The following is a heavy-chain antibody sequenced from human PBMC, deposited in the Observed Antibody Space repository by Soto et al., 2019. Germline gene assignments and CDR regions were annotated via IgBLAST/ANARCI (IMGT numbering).Heavy chain of an antibody. Sequence: SVTVSCKASGGTFSSYTISWVRQAPGQGLEWMGRIIPILGIANYAQKFQGRVTITADKSTSTAYMELSSLRSEDTAVYYCARDLTIAVAPLDYWGQGTLVTVS. J-gene: IGHJ4*02. CDR2: IIPILGIA. D-gene: IGHD6-19*01. V-gene: IGHV1-69*04. CDR3: ARDLTIAVAPLDY. CDR1: GGTFSSYT.